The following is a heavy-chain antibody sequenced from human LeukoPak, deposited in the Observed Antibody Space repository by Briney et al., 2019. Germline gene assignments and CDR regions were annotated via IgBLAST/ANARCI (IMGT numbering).Heavy chain of an antibody. D-gene: IGHD1-1*01. V-gene: IGHV4-59*02. J-gene: IGHJ4*02. CDR1: GDSVSSYY. CDR2: IHQSGST. Sequence: SETLSVTCTVSGDSVSSYYWNWIRQPPGKGPEWIGYIHQSGSTNNNLSLRSRVTMSVDTSRNQFSLDLISVTAADTAVYYCARWNDGNHHFDCWGQGTLVTVSA. CDR3: ARWNDGNHHFDC.